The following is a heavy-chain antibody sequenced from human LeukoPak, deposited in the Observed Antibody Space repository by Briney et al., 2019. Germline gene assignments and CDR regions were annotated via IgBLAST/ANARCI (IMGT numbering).Heavy chain of an antibody. CDR2: IYYSGST. Sequence: PSETLSLTCTVSGGSISSYYWSWIRQPPGKGLEWIGYIYYSGSTNYNPSLKSRVTISVDTSKNQFSLKLSSVTAADTAVYYCARVARGHWFDPWGQGTLVTVSS. CDR3: ARVARGHWFDP. J-gene: IGHJ5*02. V-gene: IGHV4-59*01. CDR1: GGSISSYY.